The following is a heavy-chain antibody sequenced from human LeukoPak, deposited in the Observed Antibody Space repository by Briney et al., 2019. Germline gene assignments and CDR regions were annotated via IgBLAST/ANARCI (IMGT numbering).Heavy chain of an antibody. V-gene: IGHV3-64*01. J-gene: IGHJ3*02. CDR2: ISSNGGST. D-gene: IGHD3-9*01. CDR1: GFTFSSYA. CDR3: ANFDGDSQAFHI. Sequence: AGGSLRLSCAASGFTFSSYAMHWVRQAPGKGLDYVSAISSNGGSTYYANSVKGRFTISRDNSNYTLYLQMNSLKTEDTAVYSCANFDGDSQAFHIWGQGTMVTVSS.